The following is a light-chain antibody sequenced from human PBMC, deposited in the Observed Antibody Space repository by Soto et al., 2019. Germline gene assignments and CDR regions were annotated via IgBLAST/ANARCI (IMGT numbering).Light chain of an antibody. J-gene: IGLJ1*01. V-gene: IGLV1-44*01. Sequence: QSVLTQPPSASGTPGQRVPISCSGSSSNIGSNPVNWYQQLPGTAPKLLIYSNNQRPSGVPDRFSGSKSGTSASLAISGLQSEDEADYYCAAWDAGPNGSYVFVTGTKLTVL. CDR1: SSNIGSNP. CDR2: SNN. CDR3: AAWDAGPNGSYV.